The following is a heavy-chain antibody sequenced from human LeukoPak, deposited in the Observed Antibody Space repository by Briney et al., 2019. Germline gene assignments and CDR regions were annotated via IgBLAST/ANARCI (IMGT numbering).Heavy chain of an antibody. CDR3: AGGSSVNSYYFDY. V-gene: IGHV3-21*06. CDR2: ISSSSGHI. D-gene: IGHD3-22*01. CDR1: GLSFNRYS. Sequence: PGGSLRLSCAATGLSFNRYSMNWVRQAPGKGLEWVSSISSSSGHIYYADSVRGRFTISRDKAQTSLYLQMNSLRAEDTAIYFSAGGSSVNSYYFDYWGQGTLVTVSS. J-gene: IGHJ4*02.